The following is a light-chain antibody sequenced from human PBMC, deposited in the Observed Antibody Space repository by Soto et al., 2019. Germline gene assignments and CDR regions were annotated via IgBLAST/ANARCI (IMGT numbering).Light chain of an antibody. CDR2: DAS. J-gene: IGKJ2*01. V-gene: IGKV1-5*01. CDR3: QQYHSLYT. Sequence: DIQMTQSHSIVSASVGDRVTITCRASQTIGTRLAWYQRKPGKALKFLIYDASTLESGVPSRFSGSGSGTEFTLTISSLQPDDLATYYCQQYHSLYTFGQGTNLEIK. CDR1: QTIGTR.